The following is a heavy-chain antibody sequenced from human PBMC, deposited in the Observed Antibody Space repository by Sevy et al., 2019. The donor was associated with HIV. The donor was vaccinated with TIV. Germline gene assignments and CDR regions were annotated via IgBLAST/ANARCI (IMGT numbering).Heavy chain of an antibody. Sequence: SETLSLTCAVYGGSFSGYYWSWIRQPPGKGLEWIGEINHSGSTKYNPSLKSRVTISVDTSKNQFSLKLGSVTAADTAVYYCARGHYDSSGYYLTQTGYFDYWGQGTLVTVSS. CDR1: GGSFSGYY. J-gene: IGHJ4*02. D-gene: IGHD3-22*01. V-gene: IGHV4-34*01. CDR3: ARGHYDSSGYYLTQTGYFDY. CDR2: INHSGST.